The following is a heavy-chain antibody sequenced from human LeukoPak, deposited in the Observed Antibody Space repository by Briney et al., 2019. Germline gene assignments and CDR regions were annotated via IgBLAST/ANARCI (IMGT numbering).Heavy chain of an antibody. CDR1: GYTFTSYG. J-gene: IGHJ4*02. Sequence: GASVKVSCKASGYTFTSYGISWVRQAPGQGLEWMGWISAYNGNTNYAQKLQGRVTMTTDTSTSTAYMELRSLRSDDTAVYYCARDGHYYDSSGSYIEDYWGQGTLVTVSS. CDR3: ARDGHYYDSSGSYIEDY. V-gene: IGHV1-18*01. D-gene: IGHD3-22*01. CDR2: ISAYNGNT.